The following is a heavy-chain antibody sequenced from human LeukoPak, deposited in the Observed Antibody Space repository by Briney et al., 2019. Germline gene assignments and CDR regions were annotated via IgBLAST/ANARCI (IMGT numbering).Heavy chain of an antibody. CDR2: IRNKNYGGTT. CDR1: GFTFGDYA. J-gene: IGHJ4*02. V-gene: IGHV3-49*04. D-gene: IGHD5-12*01. CDR3: TRVIVATKDY. Sequence: PGGSLRLSCTGSGFTFGDYAMNWVRQAPGKGLEWVGFIRNKNYGGTTEYAASVKGRFTISRDDSRSIAYLQMNSLKTEDTAVYYCTRVIVATKDYWGQGTLVTVSS.